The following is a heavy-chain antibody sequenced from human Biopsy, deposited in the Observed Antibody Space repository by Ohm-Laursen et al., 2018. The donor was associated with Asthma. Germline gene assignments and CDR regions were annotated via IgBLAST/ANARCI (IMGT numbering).Heavy chain of an antibody. CDR1: GFKFDEYT. Sequence: SLRLSCAASGFKFDEYTMHWVRQAPGKGLEWVSGISWNSATIGYADSVEGRFTISRDNAKNSVFLHMDSLRPEDTAFYYCAKPLNTYNFYAYDVWGQGTTVVVSS. D-gene: IGHD5/OR15-5a*01. J-gene: IGHJ6*02. CDR3: AKPLNTYNFYAYDV. CDR2: ISWNSATI. V-gene: IGHV3-9*01.